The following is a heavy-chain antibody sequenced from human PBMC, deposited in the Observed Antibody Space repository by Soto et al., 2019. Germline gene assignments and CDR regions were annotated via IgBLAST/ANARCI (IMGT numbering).Heavy chain of an antibody. Sequence: QVQLVQSGAEVKKPGASVKVSCKASGYTFTSYAMHWVRQAPGQRLEWMGWINAGNGNTKYSQKFQGRVTITRDTSASTDSMELSSLRSEDTAVYYCARSSSGWYTFDYWGQGTLVTVSS. V-gene: IGHV1-3*01. CDR1: GYTFTSYA. CDR3: ARSSSGWYTFDY. J-gene: IGHJ4*02. CDR2: INAGNGNT. D-gene: IGHD6-19*01.